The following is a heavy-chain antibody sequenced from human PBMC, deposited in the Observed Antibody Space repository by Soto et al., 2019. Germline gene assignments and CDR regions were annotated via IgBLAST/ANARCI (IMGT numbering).Heavy chain of an antibody. V-gene: IGHV3-48*01. Sequence: EVQLVESGGGLVQPGGSLRLSCAASGFTFSSYSMNWVRQAPGKGLEWVSYISSSSSTIYYADSVKGRFTISRDNSKNALYLQMNSLRAEDTAVYYCARDSAVRYYYYGMDVCGQGTTVTVSS. J-gene: IGHJ6*02. D-gene: IGHD3-10*01. CDR2: ISSSSSTI. CDR3: ARDSAVRYYYYGMDV. CDR1: GFTFSSYS.